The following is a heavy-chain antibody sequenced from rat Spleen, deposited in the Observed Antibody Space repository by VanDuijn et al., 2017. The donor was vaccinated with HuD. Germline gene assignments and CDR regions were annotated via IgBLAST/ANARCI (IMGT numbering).Heavy chain of an antibody. CDR3: ATPILRVGMDA. J-gene: IGHJ4*01. CDR1: GITFSNYA. Sequence: EVQLVESGGGLVQPGRSMKLSCAASGITFSNYAMAWVRQAPTKGLEWVATISYDGSSTYYRDSVKGRFTISRDNAKSTLYLQMDSLRSEDTATYYCATPILRVGMDAWGQGASVTVSS. D-gene: IGHD1-7*01. CDR2: ISYDGSST. V-gene: IGHV5-29*01.